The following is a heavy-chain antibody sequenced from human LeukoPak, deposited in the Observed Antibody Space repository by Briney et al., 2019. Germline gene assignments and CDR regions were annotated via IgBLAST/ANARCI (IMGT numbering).Heavy chain of an antibody. CDR1: GFNVSSNY. CDR2: TYSSGDI. CDR3: ARVGSSGSYNEDY. J-gene: IGHJ4*02. D-gene: IGHD1-26*01. Sequence: PGGSLRLSCAASGFNVSSNYMSWVRQAPGKGLEWVSVTYSSGDIYYADSVKGRFTISRDNAKNSLYLQMNTLRAEDTAVYYCARVGSSGSYNEDYWGQGTLVTVSS. V-gene: IGHV3-53*01.